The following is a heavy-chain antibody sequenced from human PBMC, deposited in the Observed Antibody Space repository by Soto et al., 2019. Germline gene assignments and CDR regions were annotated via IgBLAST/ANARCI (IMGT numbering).Heavy chain of an antibody. J-gene: IGHJ4*02. Sequence: GGSLRLSCAASGFTFSSYAMGWVRQGPGKGLEWVAVVSIGGSTHYADSVRGRFTISRDNSKNTLSLQMNSLKAEDTAVYFCAKRSGAGGHFDYWGQGDLVTGSS. D-gene: IGHD2-15*01. CDR2: VSIGGST. CDR3: AKRSGAGGHFDY. CDR1: GFTFSSYA. V-gene: IGHV3-23*01.